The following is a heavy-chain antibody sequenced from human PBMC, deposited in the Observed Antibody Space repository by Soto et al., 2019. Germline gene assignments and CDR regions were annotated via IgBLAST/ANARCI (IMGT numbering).Heavy chain of an antibody. CDR2: ISGSGGST. Sequence: EVQLLESGGGLVQPGGSLRLSCADSVFTFSSYAMSWVRQAPGKGLEWVSAISGSGGSTYYADSVKGRFTISRDNSKNTLYLQMNSLRAEDTAVYYCAKGSLYGDYFDYWGQGTLVTVSS. D-gene: IGHD4-17*01. V-gene: IGHV3-23*01. CDR1: VFTFSSYA. J-gene: IGHJ4*02. CDR3: AKGSLYGDYFDY.